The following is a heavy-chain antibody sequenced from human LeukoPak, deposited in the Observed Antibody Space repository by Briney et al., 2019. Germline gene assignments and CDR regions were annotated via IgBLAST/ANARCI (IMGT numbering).Heavy chain of an antibody. J-gene: IGHJ3*02. V-gene: IGHV3-11*01. CDR2: ISSSGSTI. D-gene: IGHD1-7*01. CDR1: GFTFSDYY. Sequence: GGSLRLSCAASGFTFSDYYMTWIRQAPGKGLEWVSYISSSGSTIYYADSVKGRFTISRDNAKNSLYLQMNSLRAEDTAVYYCARDGRVGTTADAFDIWGQGTMATVSS. CDR3: ARDGRVGTTADAFDI.